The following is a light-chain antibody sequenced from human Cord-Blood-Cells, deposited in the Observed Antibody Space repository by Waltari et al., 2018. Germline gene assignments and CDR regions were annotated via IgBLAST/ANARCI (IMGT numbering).Light chain of an antibody. CDR1: SSDVGSYNL. J-gene: IGLJ3*02. V-gene: IGLV2-23*01. CDR3: CSYAGSSTWV. CDR2: EGS. Sequence: QSALTQPASVSGSPGQSITISCTGSSSDVGSYNLVSWYQQHPGKAPKLMIYEGSKLPSGVYNRFSGSKSGNTASLTISGLQAEDEADYYCCSYAGSSTWVFGGGTKLTVL.